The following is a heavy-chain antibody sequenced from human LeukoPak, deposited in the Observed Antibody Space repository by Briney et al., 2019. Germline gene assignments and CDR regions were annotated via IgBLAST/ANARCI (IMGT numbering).Heavy chain of an antibody. D-gene: IGHD3-22*01. CDR3: ARGGIGSSGSLRTLDL. V-gene: IGHV1-8*01. Sequence: GASVKVSCKASGYTFTNYEVNWVRQATGHGLEWMGRMNPNSGFTGYAQKFRGRVTMTRDTSINTAYMELSSLRPEDTAVYYCARGGIGSSGSLRTLDLWGQGTLVTVSS. J-gene: IGHJ5*02. CDR2: MNPNSGFT. CDR1: GYTFTNYE.